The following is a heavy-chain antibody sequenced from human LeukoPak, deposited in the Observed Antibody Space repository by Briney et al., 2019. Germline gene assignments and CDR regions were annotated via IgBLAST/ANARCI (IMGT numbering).Heavy chain of an antibody. CDR2: IYYSGST. CDR1: GGSISSYY. Sequence: SETLSLTCTVSGGSISSYYWSWIRQPPGKGLEWIGYIYYSGSTNYNPSLKSRVTISVDTSKNQFSLKLSSVTAADTAVYYCAKGGHSSGWYHDYWGQGTLVTVSS. D-gene: IGHD6-19*01. V-gene: IGHV4-59*01. CDR3: AKGGHSSGWYHDY. J-gene: IGHJ4*02.